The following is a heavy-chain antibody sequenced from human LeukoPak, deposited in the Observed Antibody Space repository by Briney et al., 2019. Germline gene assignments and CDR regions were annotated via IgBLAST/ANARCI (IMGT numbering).Heavy chain of an antibody. Sequence: QVRLQESGPGLVKPSETLSLTCAVSGYSISSGYYWGWIRQPPGKVREWIGSIYHSGSTYYNPSLKSRVTISLDTSKNQLSLKVSSVTAADTAVHYCARLSSDGYNSLTYWGQGTLVTVSS. CDR3: ARLSSDGYNSLTY. V-gene: IGHV4-38-2*01. CDR2: IYHSGST. J-gene: IGHJ4*02. CDR1: GYSISSGYY. D-gene: IGHD5-24*01.